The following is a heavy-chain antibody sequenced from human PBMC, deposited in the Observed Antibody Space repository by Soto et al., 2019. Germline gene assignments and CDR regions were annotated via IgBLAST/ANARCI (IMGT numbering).Heavy chain of an antibody. J-gene: IGHJ6*02. CDR2: IIPNLGKA. CDR3: AKGAHYYYYGMDV. CDR1: GNTVPNYA. Sequence: SVKVSCKASGNTVPNYAIHWVRQAPGQRLEWMGWIIPNLGKANYSEKFQGRVTITADKSTSTAYMELSSLRSEDTAVYYCAKGAHYYYYGMDVWGQGTTVTVSS. V-gene: IGHV1-69*10.